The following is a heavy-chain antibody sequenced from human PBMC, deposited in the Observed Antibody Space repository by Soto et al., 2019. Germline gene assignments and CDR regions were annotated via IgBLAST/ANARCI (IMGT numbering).Heavy chain of an antibody. CDR2: INWNGGST. V-gene: IGHV3-20*04. D-gene: IGHD2-15*01. Sequence: EVQLVESGGGVVRPGGSLRLSCAASGFTFDDYGMSWVRQAPGKGLEWVSGINWNGGSTGYADSVKGRFTISRDNAKNSLYLQMNSLRAEDTALYYCVRAGAYCSGGSCYSFDYWGQGTLVTVSS. CDR3: VRAGAYCSGGSCYSFDY. J-gene: IGHJ4*02. CDR1: GFTFDDYG.